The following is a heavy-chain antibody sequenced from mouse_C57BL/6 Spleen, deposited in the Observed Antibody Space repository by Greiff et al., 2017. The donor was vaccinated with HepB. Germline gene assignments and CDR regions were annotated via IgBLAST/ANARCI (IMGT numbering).Heavy chain of an antibody. J-gene: IGHJ3*01. CDR1: GFTFSDYY. CDR2: INYDGSST. V-gene: IGHV5-16*01. D-gene: IGHD3-3*01. CDR3: ARGGVRDPAWFAY. Sequence: EVKLMESEGGLVQPGSSMKLSCTASGFTFSDYYMAWVRQVPEKGLEWVANINYDGSSTYYLDSLKSRFIISRDNAKNILYLQMSSLKSEDTATYYCARGGVRDPAWFAYWGQGTLVTVSA.